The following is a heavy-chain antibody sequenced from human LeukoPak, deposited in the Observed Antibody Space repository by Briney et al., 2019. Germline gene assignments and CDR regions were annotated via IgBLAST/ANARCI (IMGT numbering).Heavy chain of an antibody. CDR3: ARGLIAAAGYFDY. Sequence: GGSLRLSCAASGFTFSSYSMNWVRQAPGKWLEWVSSISSSSSYVYYADSVKGRFTISRDSAKNSLYLQMNSLRAEDTAVYYCARGLIAAAGYFDYWGQGTLVTVSS. CDR2: ISSSSSYV. V-gene: IGHV3-21*01. D-gene: IGHD6-13*01. J-gene: IGHJ4*02. CDR1: GFTFSSYS.